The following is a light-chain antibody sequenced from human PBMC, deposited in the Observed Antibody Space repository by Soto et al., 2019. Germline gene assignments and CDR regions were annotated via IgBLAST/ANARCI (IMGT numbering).Light chain of an antibody. CDR2: DAS. Sequence: EIVLTQSPGTLSLSPGERATLSCRASQSVSRSLAWYQQKPGQAPRLLVYDASNRATGIPDRFSGSGSGTEFTLTISSLQPDDFATFYCQQYYSYMWTFGQGTKVDIK. CDR1: QSVSRS. CDR3: QQYYSYMWT. V-gene: IGKV3-11*01. J-gene: IGKJ1*01.